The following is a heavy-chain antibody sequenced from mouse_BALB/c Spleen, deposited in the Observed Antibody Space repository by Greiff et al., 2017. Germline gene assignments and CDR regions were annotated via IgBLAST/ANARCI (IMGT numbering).Heavy chain of an antibody. D-gene: IGHD3-1*01. Sequence: VQLQQSGAELVRPGASVTLSCKASGYTFTDYEMHWVKQTPVHGLEWIGAIDPETGGTAYNQKFKGKATAYMELRSLTSEDSAVYYCTRSGRGFAYWGQGTLVTVSA. CDR3: TRSGRGFAY. J-gene: IGHJ3*01. CDR1: GYTFTDYE. V-gene: IGHV1-15*01. CDR2: IDPETGGT.